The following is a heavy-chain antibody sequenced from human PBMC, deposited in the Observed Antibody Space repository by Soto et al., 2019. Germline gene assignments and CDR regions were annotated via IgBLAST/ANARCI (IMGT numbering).Heavy chain of an antibody. V-gene: IGHV1-69*13. CDR1: GGTFSSYA. D-gene: IGHD3-10*01. J-gene: IGHJ6*02. Sequence: SVKVSWKASGGTFSSYAISWVRQAPGQGLEWMGGIIPIFGTANYAQKFQGRVTITADESTSTAYMELSSLRSEDTAVYYCARDRRGTGVYYYYGMDVWGQGTTVTVSS. CDR2: IIPIFGTA. CDR3: ARDRRGTGVYYYYGMDV.